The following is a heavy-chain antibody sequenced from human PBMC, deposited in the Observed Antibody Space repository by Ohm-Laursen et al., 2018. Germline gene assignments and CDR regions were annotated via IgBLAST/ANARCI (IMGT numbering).Heavy chain of an antibody. CDR3: AKVGGLGSYYMNPLEY. J-gene: IGHJ4*02. V-gene: IGHV3-9*01. CDR2: ISWNSDTI. D-gene: IGHD3-10*01. CDR1: GFTFEEYS. Sequence: RSLRLSCAASGFTFEEYSMHWVRQAPGKGLEWVSGISWNSDTIGYADSVKGRFTISRDNAKNSLYLQMNSLRPEDTALYYCAKVGGLGSYYMNPLEYWGQGTLVTVSS.